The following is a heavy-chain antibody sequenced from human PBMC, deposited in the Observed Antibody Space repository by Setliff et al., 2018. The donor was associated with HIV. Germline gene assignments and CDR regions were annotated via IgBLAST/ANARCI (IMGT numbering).Heavy chain of an antibody. J-gene: IGHJ4*02. Sequence: GGSLRLSCAASGFNFFNNVWMHWVRQAPGKGLEWVGYIKSKADGGTTDYAAPVKGRFTISRDDSQSTLYLQLNSLKTEDTAIYYCTRGGGSNQYYFDYWGQGVPVTVSS. CDR3: TRGGGSNQYYFDY. D-gene: IGHD6-13*01. V-gene: IGHV3-15*01. CDR1: GFNFFNNVW. CDR2: IKSKADGGTT.